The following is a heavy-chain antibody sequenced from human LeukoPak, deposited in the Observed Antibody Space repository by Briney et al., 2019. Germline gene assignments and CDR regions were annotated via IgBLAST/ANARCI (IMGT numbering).Heavy chain of an antibody. CDR1: GFTFSSYA. CDR3: ARPPESEYQLLFHPGGWFDP. Sequence: GGSLRLSCAASGFTFSSYAMHWVRQAPGKGLEWVAVISYDGSNKYYADSVKGRFTISRDNSKNTLYLQMNSLRAEDTAVYYCARPPESEYQLLFHPGGWFDPWGQGTLVTVSS. D-gene: IGHD2-2*01. J-gene: IGHJ5*02. CDR2: ISYDGSNK. V-gene: IGHV3-30-3*01.